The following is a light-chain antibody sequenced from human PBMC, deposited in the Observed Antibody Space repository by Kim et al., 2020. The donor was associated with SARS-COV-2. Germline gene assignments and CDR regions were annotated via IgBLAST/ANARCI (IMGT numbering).Light chain of an antibody. V-gene: IGLV3-19*01. CDR2: AKN. J-gene: IGLJ2*01. CDR3: NSRDSSGNHVL. Sequence: ALGQTVRMTCQGDSLSNYHANWYQQKPGQAPVLVIYAKNNRPSGIPDRFSGSRSGNTASLTITGAQAEDEADYYCNSRDSSGNHVLFGGGTQLTVL. CDR1: SLSNYH.